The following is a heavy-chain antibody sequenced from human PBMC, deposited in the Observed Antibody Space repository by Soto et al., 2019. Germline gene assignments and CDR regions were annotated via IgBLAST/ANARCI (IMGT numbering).Heavy chain of an antibody. J-gene: IGHJ6*02. V-gene: IGHV3-11*01. D-gene: IGHD3-3*01. Sequence: GGSLRLSCAASGFIFSDYYMTWIRQAPGKGLEWLSCSSNRDRSTYYADSVKDRFVVSKDNAKNLVYLQMNSLRAEDTAVYFCARAWKIEKFGVISMSKGLDVWGQGTTVTVSS. CDR2: SSNRDRST. CDR1: GFIFSDYY. CDR3: ARAWKIEKFGVISMSKGLDV.